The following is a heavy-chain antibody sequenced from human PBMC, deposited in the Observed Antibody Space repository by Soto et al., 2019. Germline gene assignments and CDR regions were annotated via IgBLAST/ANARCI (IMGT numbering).Heavy chain of an antibody. CDR2: ISPYNGHT. Sequence: QAQVVQSGDEVKKPGASVKVSCKASGYIFTGYGISWVRQAPGQGLEWMGWISPYNGHTEFAQRLQGRLTLTTDTSTITTFMEQSNLKSNRPAVYFCARGGSGYHTGRGFAGTMDVWGQGTTVTVSS. D-gene: IGHD3-22*01. V-gene: IGHV1-18*04. CDR3: ARGGSGYHTGRGFAGTMDV. CDR1: GYIFTGYG. J-gene: IGHJ6*02.